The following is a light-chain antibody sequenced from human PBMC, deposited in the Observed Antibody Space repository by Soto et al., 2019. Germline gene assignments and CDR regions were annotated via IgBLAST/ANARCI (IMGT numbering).Light chain of an antibody. V-gene: IGLV2-23*03. CDR3: CSYAGSSTFFYV. J-gene: IGLJ1*01. CDR1: SSDVRSYNL. Sequence: QSVLTHPASVSGSAGQSITISCTGTSSDVRSYNLVSWYQQHPGKAPKLMIYEGSKRPSGVSNRSSGSKSGNTASLTISGLQAEDEADYYCCSYAGSSTFFYVLGTGTKVTVL. CDR2: EGS.